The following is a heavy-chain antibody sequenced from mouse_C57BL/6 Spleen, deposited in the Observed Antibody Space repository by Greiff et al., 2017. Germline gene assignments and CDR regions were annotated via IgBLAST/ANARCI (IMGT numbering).Heavy chain of an antibody. V-gene: IGHV5-12*01. CDR2: ISNGGGST. Sequence: EVQVVESGGGLVQPGGSLKLSCAASGFTFSDYYMYWVRQTPEKRLEWVAYISNGGGSTYYPDTVKGRFTISRDNAKNTLYLQMSRLKSEDTAMYYCARPNSNYGYLDVWGTGTTGTVSS. J-gene: IGHJ1*03. CDR1: GFTFSDYY. D-gene: IGHD2-5*01. CDR3: ARPNSNYGYLDV.